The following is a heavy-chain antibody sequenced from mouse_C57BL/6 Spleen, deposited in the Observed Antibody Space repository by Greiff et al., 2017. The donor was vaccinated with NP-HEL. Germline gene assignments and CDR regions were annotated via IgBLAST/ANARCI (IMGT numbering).Heavy chain of an antibody. V-gene: IGHV1-52*01. CDR2: IDPSDSET. D-gene: IGHD2-5*01. CDR1: GYTFTSYW. Sequence: QVQLQQPGAELVRPGSSVKLSCKASGYTFTSYWMHWVKQRPIQGLEWIGNIDPSDSETHYNQKFKDKATLTVDKSSSTASLKLRSLTSEDSAVYYYARKTYYSNYWYFDVWGTGTTVTVSS. J-gene: IGHJ1*03. CDR3: ARKTYYSNYWYFDV.